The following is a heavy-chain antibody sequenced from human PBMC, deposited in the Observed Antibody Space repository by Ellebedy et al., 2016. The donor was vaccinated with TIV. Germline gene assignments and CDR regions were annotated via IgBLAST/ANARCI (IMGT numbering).Heavy chain of an antibody. CDR1: GFTFSSYW. V-gene: IGHV3-7*01. CDR3: ARVMRYDISDI. J-gene: IGHJ3*02. D-gene: IGHD3-9*01. CDR2: IKQDGSIK. Sequence: GGSLRLSCAASGFTFSSYWMSWVRQAPGKELEWVANIKQDGSIKYYADSVKGRFTISRDNAKNSLYLQMNSLRDEDTAVYYCARVMRYDISDIWGQGTMVTVSS.